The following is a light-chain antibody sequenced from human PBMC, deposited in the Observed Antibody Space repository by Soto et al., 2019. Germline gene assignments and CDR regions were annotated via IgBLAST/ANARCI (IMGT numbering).Light chain of an antibody. CDR2: RNN. CDR1: ISNIGSNP. Sequence: QSVLTHPPSASGTPGQRVTISCSGGISNIGSNPVYWHQHLPGTAPKLLVYRNNQRPSGVPDRFSYSTSGTSAFLAISGLQSDHEADYYCAACDDRLSAFVSGTGTKVTVL. CDR3: AACDDRLSAFV. V-gene: IGLV1-47*01. J-gene: IGLJ1*01.